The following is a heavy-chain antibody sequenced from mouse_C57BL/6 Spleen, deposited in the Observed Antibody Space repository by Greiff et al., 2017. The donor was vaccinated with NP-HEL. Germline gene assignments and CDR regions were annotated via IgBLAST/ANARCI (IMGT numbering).Heavy chain of an antibody. J-gene: IGHJ2*01. V-gene: IGHV5-4*01. CDR3: AREDYYGSSLLDY. D-gene: IGHD1-1*01. CDR1: GFTFSSYA. CDR2: ISDGGSYT. Sequence: EVKLVESGGGLVKPGGSLKLSCAASGFTFSSYAMSWVRQTPEKRLEWVATISDGGSYTYYPDNVKGRFTISRDNAKNNLYLQMSHLKSEDTAMYYCAREDYYGSSLLDYWGQGTTLTVSS.